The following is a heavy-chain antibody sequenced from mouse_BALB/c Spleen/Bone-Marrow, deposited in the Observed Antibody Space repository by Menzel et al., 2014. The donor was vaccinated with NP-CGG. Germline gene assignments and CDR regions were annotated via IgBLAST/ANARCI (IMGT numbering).Heavy chain of an antibody. CDR1: GYSFTGYT. CDR3: ASYYGSTWYFDV. V-gene: IGHV1-18*01. Sequence: VQLQQSGPELVKPGASMEISCKASGYSFTGYTMNWVKQSHGKNLEWIGLINPYNGGTTYNQYFKGKATLTVDRSSSTAYMELLSLTSEDSAVYYCASYYGSTWYFDVWGAGTTVTVSS. D-gene: IGHD1-1*01. CDR2: INPYNGGT. J-gene: IGHJ1*01.